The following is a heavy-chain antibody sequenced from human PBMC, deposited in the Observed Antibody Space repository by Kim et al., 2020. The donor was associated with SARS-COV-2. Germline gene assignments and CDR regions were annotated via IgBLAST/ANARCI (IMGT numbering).Heavy chain of an antibody. V-gene: IGHV4-39*07. CDR1: NDSISSSSYY. J-gene: IGHJ3*02. Sequence: SETLSLTCTVSNDSISSSSYYWGWIRQPPGKGLEWIGSIYYSGSAYYNPSIKSRVTLSVDTSKNQFSLKLNSVTAADTAVYYCFRTSSWYDAFDIWGQGTVVTVSS. D-gene: IGHD6-13*01. CDR2: IYYSGSA. CDR3: FRTSSWYDAFDI.